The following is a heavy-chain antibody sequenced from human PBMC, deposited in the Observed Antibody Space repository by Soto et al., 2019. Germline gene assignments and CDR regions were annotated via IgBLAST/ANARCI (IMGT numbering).Heavy chain of an antibody. CDR1: GLTFSNYA. V-gene: IGHV3-23*01. D-gene: IGHD1-7*01. J-gene: IGHJ4*02. CDR3: AKNQERELPRVIDF. Sequence: EVRLLESGGGLVKPGGSLRLSCATSGLTFSNYAMSWVRQAPGGGLEWVSSMSGSSSTTYYADSVRGRFTISRDRSKNTLYLQMSSLRAEDTAVYYCAKNQERELPRVIDFWGQGTLVTVSS. CDR2: MSGSSSTT.